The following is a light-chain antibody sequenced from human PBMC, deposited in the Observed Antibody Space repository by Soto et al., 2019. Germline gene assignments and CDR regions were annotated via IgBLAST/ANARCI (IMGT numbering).Light chain of an antibody. V-gene: IGLV1-44*01. CDR3: AAWDDGLNGWV. Sequence: QSALTQPPSASGTPGQRLTISCSGSNSNIGSKTVSWYQQLPGTAPKLLIHSNNQRPSGVPDRFSGSKSGTSASLAISGLQSEDEADYHCAAWDDGLNGWVFGGGTKLTVL. CDR2: SNN. J-gene: IGLJ3*02. CDR1: NSNIGSKT.